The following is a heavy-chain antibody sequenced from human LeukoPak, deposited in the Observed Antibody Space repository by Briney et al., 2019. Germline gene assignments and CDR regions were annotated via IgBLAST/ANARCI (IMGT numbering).Heavy chain of an antibody. CDR2: IYTSGST. CDR1: GGSISNQY. CDR3: ARDRVGSSSWYGFDY. J-gene: IGHJ4*02. V-gene: IGHV4-4*07. Sequence: ASETLSLTCTVSGGSISNQYWTWIRQPAGKGLEWIGRIYTSGSTNYNPSLKSRVTMSVDTSKNQFSLKLSSVTAADTAVYYCARDRVGSSSWYGFDYWGQGTQVTVSS. D-gene: IGHD6-13*01.